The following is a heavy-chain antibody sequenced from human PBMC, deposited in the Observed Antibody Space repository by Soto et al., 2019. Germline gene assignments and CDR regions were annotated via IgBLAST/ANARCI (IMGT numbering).Heavy chain of an antibody. CDR1: GFTFSSYG. CDR2: ISYDGSNK. J-gene: IGHJ5*02. Sequence: QVQLVESGGGVVQPGRSLRLSCAASGFTFSSYGMHWVRQAPGKGLEWVVVISYDGSNKYYADSVKGRFTISRDNSKNTLYLQMNSLRAEDTAVYYCAKEVNSRRNWFDPWGQGTLVTVSS. V-gene: IGHV3-30*18. CDR3: AKEVNSRRNWFDP. D-gene: IGHD1-26*01.